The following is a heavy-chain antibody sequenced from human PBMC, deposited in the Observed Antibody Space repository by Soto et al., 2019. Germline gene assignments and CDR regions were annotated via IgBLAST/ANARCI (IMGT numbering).Heavy chain of an antibody. CDR3: AAGGGYCSSTSCRSYYYYGMDV. V-gene: IGHV1-18*04. D-gene: IGHD2-2*01. CDR1: GYTFTSYG. Sequence: GASVKVSCKASGYTFTSYGISWVRQAPGQGLEWMGWISAYNGNTNYAQKLQGRVTMTTDTSTSTAYMELRSLRSDDTAVYYCAAGGGYCSSTSCRSYYYYGMDVWGQGTTVTVSS. J-gene: IGHJ6*02. CDR2: ISAYNGNT.